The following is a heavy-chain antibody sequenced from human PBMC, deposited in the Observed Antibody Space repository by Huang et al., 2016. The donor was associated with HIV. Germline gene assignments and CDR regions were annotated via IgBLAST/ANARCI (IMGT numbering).Heavy chain of an antibody. CDR1: SYA. D-gene: IGHD3-10*01. Sequence: SYAMSWFRQAPGKGREWVSAIIGTGNTPYYADSVKGRFTISRDNARNTLYLQLNSLRPDDTAIYYCAKVRGSGSFYNDNWGQGTLVTVSS. CDR2: IIGTGNTP. V-gene: IGHV3-23*01. J-gene: IGHJ4*02. CDR3: AKVRGSGSFYNDN.